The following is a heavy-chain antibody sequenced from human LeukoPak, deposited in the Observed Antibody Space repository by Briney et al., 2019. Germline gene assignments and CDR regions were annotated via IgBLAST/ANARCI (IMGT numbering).Heavy chain of an antibody. V-gene: IGHV3-23*01. Sequence: PGRSLRLSCAASGFTFSSYAMHWVRQAPGKGLEWVSAISGSGGSTYYADSVKGRFTISRDNAKNSLYLQVNSLRAEDTAMYYCARLSDQLLYRKTYYYYYYMDVWGKGTTVTVSS. CDR1: GFTFSSYA. CDR2: ISGSGGST. D-gene: IGHD2-2*02. CDR3: ARLSDQLLYRKTYYYYYYMDV. J-gene: IGHJ6*03.